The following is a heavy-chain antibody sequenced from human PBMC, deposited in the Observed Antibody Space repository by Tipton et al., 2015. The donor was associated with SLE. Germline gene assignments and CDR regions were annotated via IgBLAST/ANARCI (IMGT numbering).Heavy chain of an antibody. V-gene: IGHV3-30*04. CDR1: GFTVNNYA. CDR3: ARGRGYNYGLNGIDDASDV. CDR2: MSYDGNKK. Sequence: RSLRLSCAVFGFTVNNYASHCVRQAPGKGPERVAVMSYDGNKKYYADSVKGRFTISRDTSTNTLDLHKNSLTPEDTAIYYCARGRGYNYGLNGIDDASDVWGQGTKVTVSS. J-gene: IGHJ3*01. D-gene: IGHD3-22*01.